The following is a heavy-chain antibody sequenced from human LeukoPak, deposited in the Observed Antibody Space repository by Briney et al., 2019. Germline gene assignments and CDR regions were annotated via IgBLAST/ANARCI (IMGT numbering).Heavy chain of an antibody. Sequence: GGSLRLSCTASGFTFSECGMHWVRQAPGKGLEWVAVISHDGSNEYYADSVKGRFTISRDNSKNTLYLQMNSLRAEDTAVYYCAAPTRTGIYYFYYGMVVWGKGTTVTVFS. J-gene: IGHJ6*04. V-gene: IGHV3-30*14. CDR1: GFTFSECG. CDR2: ISHDGSNE. D-gene: IGHD3/OR15-3a*01. CDR3: AAPTRTGIYYFYYGMVV.